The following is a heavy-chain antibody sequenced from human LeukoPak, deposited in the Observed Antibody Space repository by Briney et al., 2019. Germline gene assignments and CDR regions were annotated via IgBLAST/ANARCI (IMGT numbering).Heavy chain of an antibody. D-gene: IGHD1-26*01. CDR1: GFTFSSYS. Sequence: GGSLRLSCAASGFTFSSYSMNWVRQASGKGLEWVSSISSSSSYIYYADSVKGRFTISRDNAKNSLYLQMNSLRAEDTAVYYCARGEWELLGGMDVWGQGTTVTVSS. J-gene: IGHJ6*02. V-gene: IGHV3-21*01. CDR2: ISSSSSYI. CDR3: ARGEWELLGGMDV.